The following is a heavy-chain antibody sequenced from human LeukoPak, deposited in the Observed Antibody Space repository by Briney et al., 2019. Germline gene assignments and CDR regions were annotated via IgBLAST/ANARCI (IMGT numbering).Heavy chain of an antibody. CDR1: GYTFTSYG. V-gene: IGHV1-18*04. CDR3: ARERVLYCSSTSCSNAFDI. D-gene: IGHD2-2*01. J-gene: IGHJ3*02. CDR2: ISACNGNT. Sequence: ASVKVSCKASGYTFTSYGISWVRQAPGQGLEWMGWISACNGNTNYAQKLQGRVTMTTDTSTSTAYMELRSLRSDDTAVYYCARERVLYCSSTSCSNAFDIWGQGTMVTVSS.